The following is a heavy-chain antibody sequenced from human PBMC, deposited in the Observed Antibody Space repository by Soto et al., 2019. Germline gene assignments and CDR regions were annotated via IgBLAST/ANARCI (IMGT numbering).Heavy chain of an antibody. CDR2: IYYSGST. CDR3: ARLRNYYDSSDGTVY. D-gene: IGHD3-22*01. V-gene: IGHV4-59*04. Sequence: LEILSHTCAVSGGSISSFYWSWIRQPPGKGLEWIGYIYYSGSTYYNPSLKSRVTISVDTSKNQFSLKLSSVTAADTAVYYCARLRNYYDSSDGTVYWGQGTLVTVSS. J-gene: IGHJ4*02. CDR1: GGSISSFY.